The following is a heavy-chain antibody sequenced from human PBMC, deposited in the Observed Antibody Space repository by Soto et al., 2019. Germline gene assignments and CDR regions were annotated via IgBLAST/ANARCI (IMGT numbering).Heavy chain of an antibody. CDR3: ARDGSGYQWYFDV. J-gene: IGHJ2*01. Sequence: QVQLQQSGPGLVKPSQTLSLICAISGDSVSSASATWSWIRQSPSGRLEWLGRTYYRSKWHNDYVVSVKSRIAIIPDTSKNQLSLQLSSVTLEDTAVYFCARDGSGYQWYFDVWGRGSLVTVSS. CDR1: GDSVSSASAT. CDR2: TYYRSKWHN. D-gene: IGHD5-12*01. V-gene: IGHV6-1*01.